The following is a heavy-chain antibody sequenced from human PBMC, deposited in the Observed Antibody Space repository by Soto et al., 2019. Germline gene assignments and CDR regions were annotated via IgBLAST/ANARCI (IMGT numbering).Heavy chain of an antibody. D-gene: IGHD6-13*01. V-gene: IGHV5-51*01. CDR1: GYSFTSYW. Sequence: PGESLKISCKGSGYSFTSYWIGWVRQMPGKGLEWMGIIYPGDSDTRYSPSFQGQVTISADKSISTAYLQWSSLKASDTAMYYCARQGVSSSWPYYYYYGMDVWGQGTTVTVSS. CDR2: IYPGDSDT. J-gene: IGHJ6*02. CDR3: ARQGVSSSWPYYYYYGMDV.